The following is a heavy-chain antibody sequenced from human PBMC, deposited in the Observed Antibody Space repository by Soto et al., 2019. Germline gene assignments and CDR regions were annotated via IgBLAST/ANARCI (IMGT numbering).Heavy chain of an antibody. CDR3: ARDSSTSPYYYGMDV. CDR1: GGTFSSYP. Sequence: ASVKVSCKASGGTFSSYPINWVRQVPGQGLEWMGGVIPIFGTTNYAQKFQGRVTITADESTTTAYMEMSSLRSDDTAVYYCARDSSTSPYYYGMDVWGQGTTVTVSS. CDR2: VIPIFGTT. J-gene: IGHJ6*02. V-gene: IGHV1-69*13. D-gene: IGHD4-17*01.